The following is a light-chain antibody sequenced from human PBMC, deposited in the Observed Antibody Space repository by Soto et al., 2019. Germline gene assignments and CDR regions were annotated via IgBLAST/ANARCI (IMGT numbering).Light chain of an antibody. J-gene: IGKJ1*01. Sequence: DIVMTQSPDSLSVSLGATATINCRSTQSVLHNSSRHHFLSWYQQKPGQSPKLLIYWTSVRESGVPERFTGSGSETESTLTIRSLQAEDVAVYYCQQSLGDVTWTFGQGTKVDIK. V-gene: IGKV4-1*01. CDR1: QSVLHNSSRHHF. CDR3: QQSLGDVTWT. CDR2: WTS.